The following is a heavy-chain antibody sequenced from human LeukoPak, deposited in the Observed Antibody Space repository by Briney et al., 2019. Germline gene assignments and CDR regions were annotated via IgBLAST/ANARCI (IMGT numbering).Heavy chain of an antibody. V-gene: IGHV1-46*01. Sequence: GASVKVSCKASGYTFSTYDIIWVRQATGQGLEWMGIINPSGGSTSYAQKFQGRVTMTRDTSTSTVYMELSSLRSEDTAVYYCAREGTYYYDSSGYYGGLGYWGQGTLVTVSS. D-gene: IGHD3-22*01. CDR2: INPSGGST. J-gene: IGHJ4*02. CDR1: GYTFSTYD. CDR3: AREGTYYYDSSGYYGGLGY.